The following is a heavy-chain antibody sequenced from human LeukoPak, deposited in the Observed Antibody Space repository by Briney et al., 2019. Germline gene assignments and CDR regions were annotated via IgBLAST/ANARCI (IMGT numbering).Heavy chain of an antibody. Sequence: GGSLRLSCAASGFTFSSYGMHWVRQAPGKGLEWVAVIWYGGSNKYYADSVKGRFTISRDNSKNTLYLQMNSLRAEDTAVYCCAKDFWSGCFDYWGQGTLVTVSS. CDR1: GFTFSSYG. CDR3: AKDFWSGCFDY. D-gene: IGHD3-3*01. CDR2: IWYGGSNK. V-gene: IGHV3-33*06. J-gene: IGHJ4*02.